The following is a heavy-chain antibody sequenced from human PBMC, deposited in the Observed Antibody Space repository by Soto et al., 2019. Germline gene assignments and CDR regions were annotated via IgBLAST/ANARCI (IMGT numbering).Heavy chain of an antibody. V-gene: IGHV3-23*01. J-gene: IGHJ4*02. CDR2: ISGSGGST. CDR1: GFTFSSYA. CDR3: AKDFRRGGMSPGPRYSSSPIDY. Sequence: PGGSLRLSCAASGFTFSSYAMSWVRQAPGKGLEWVSAISGSGGSTYYADSVKGRFTISRDNSKNTLYLQMNSLRAEDTAVYYCAKDFRRGGMSPGPRYSSSPIDYWGQGTLVTVSS. D-gene: IGHD6-13*01.